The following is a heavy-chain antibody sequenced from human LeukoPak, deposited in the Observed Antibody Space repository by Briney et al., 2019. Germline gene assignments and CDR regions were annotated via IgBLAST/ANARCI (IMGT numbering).Heavy chain of an antibody. J-gene: IGHJ4*02. Sequence: GGSLRLSCAASGFTVSSNYMSWVRQAPGKGLEWVSVIYSGGSTYYADSVKGRFTISRDNSKNTLYLQMSSLRAEDTAVYYCARVAMVKGLDYWGQGTLVTVSS. CDR2: IYSGGST. CDR1: GFTVSSNY. CDR3: ARVAMVKGLDY. D-gene: IGHD5-18*01. V-gene: IGHV3-53*01.